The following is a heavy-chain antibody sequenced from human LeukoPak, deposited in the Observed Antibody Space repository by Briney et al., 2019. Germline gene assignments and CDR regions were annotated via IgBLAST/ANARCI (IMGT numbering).Heavy chain of an antibody. CDR1: VYTFTFYY. CDR2: IDPPSGAT. CDR3: ARSGFSTGFYMDF. Sequence: GASVTVSCKASVYTFTFYYIHWLRQAPGQGLEWMGWIDPPSGATNYAQKFQDTVTMTRDRSIGTAYMEVRRLKSDDTAVYYCARSGFSTGFYMDFWGQGTLVPVSS. D-gene: IGHD6-19*01. J-gene: IGHJ4*02. V-gene: IGHV1-2*02.